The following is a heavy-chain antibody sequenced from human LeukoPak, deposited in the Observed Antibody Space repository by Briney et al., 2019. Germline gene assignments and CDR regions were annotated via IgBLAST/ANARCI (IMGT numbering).Heavy chain of an antibody. D-gene: IGHD2-15*01. CDR2: INHSGST. J-gene: IGHJ6*04. CDR3: ARGMAIVVVVAATGMDV. V-gene: IGHV4-34*01. Sequence: SETLSLTCAVYGGSFSGYYWSWIRQPPGKGLEWIGEINHSGSTNYNPSLKSRVTISVDTSKNQFSLKLSSVTAADTAVYYCARGMAIVVVVAATGMDVWGKGTTVTVSS. CDR1: GGSFSGYY.